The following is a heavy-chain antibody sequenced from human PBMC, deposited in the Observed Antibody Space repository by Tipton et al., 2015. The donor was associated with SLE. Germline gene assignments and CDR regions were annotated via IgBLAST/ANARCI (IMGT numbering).Heavy chain of an antibody. D-gene: IGHD3-10*01. J-gene: IGHJ4*02. CDR3: ARDLVRGVSGGY. Sequence: TLSLTCTVSGGSISSYYWSWIRQPPGKGLEWIGYFYYSGGTSYNPSLKSRVTISLDTSKSQFSLKLRSVTAADTAVYYCARDLVRGVSGGYWGQGTLVTVSS. V-gene: IGHV4-59*01. CDR1: GGSISSYY. CDR2: FYYSGGT.